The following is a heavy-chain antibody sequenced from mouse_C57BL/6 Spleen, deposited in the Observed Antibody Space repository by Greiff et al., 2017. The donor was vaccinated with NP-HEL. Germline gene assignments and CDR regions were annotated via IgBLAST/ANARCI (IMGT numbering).Heavy chain of an antibody. CDR3: ARTNMDYGDY. CDR1: GFTFSDYG. Sequence: DVKLVESGGGLVKPGGSLKLSCAASGFTFSDYGMHWVRQAPEKGLEWVAYISSGSSTIYYADTVKGRFTISRDNAKNTLFLQMTSLRSEDTAMYYCARTNMDYGDYWGQGTTLTVSS. CDR2: ISSGSSTI. J-gene: IGHJ2*01. V-gene: IGHV5-17*01. D-gene: IGHD2-4*01.